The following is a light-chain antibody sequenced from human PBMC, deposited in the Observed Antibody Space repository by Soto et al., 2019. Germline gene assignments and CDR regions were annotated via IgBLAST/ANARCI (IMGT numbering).Light chain of an antibody. J-gene: IGKJ1*01. CDR2: DAS. V-gene: IGKV1-5*01. Sequence: IQMNQSPSSLSASVGDRVTITCRASQSISNRLAWYHQKPGKTPNLLIYDASNLGSGVPSRFSGSGSGTEFTLTISSLQPDDFATYYCQQYDTYSTFGQGTKVDI. CDR1: QSISNR. CDR3: QQYDTYST.